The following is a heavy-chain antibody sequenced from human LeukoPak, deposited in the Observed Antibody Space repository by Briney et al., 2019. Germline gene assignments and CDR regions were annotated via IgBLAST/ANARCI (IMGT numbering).Heavy chain of an antibody. J-gene: IGHJ4*02. D-gene: IGHD6-25*01. CDR2: INPSGGSK. Sequence: AAEKVSYKASGYTFTIYYMHWVRHAPGQGLEWMGIINPSGGSKSYAQKFRGRVTMTRDMSTSTVYMELSSLRSEDTAVYYCARGGSADYYFDYWGQGTLVTVSS. CDR3: ARGGSADYYFDY. CDR1: GYTFTIYY. V-gene: IGHV1-46*01.